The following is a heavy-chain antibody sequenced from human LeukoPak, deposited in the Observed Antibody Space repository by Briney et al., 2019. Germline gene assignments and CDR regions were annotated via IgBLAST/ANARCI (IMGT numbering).Heavy chain of an antibody. J-gene: IGHJ6*02. CDR2: INPNSGGT. CDR3: ASVPTPLVYYYYGMDV. CDR1: GYTFTGYY. V-gene: IGHV1-2*02. D-gene: IGHD6-13*01. Sequence: ASVKVSRKASGYTFTGYYMHWVRQAPGQGLEWMGWINPNSGGTNYAQKFQGRVTMTRDTSISTAYMELSRLRSDDTAVYYCASVPTPLVYYYYGMDVWGQGTTVTVSS.